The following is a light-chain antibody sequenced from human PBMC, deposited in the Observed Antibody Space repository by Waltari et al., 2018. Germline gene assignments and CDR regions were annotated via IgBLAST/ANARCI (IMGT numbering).Light chain of an antibody. Sequence: IALTQSPATLSLSPGERAPLSCRANKSVRVYLAWYQHKPGQAPRLLIYDTSNRATGIPARFSGSGSETDFTLTISSLEPEDFAVYYCQQRNNWPLSFGGGTKVEIK. CDR2: DTS. CDR1: KSVRVY. J-gene: IGKJ4*01. V-gene: IGKV3-11*01. CDR3: QQRNNWPLS.